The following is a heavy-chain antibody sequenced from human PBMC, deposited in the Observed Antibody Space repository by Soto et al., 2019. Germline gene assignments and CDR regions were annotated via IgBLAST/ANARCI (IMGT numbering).Heavy chain of an antibody. CDR2: INPNSGGT. CDR3: AREGRVLWFGDQGGMDV. V-gene: IGHV1-2*02. D-gene: IGHD3-10*01. Sequence: ASVKVSCKASGYTFTGYYMHWVRQAPGQGLEWMGWINPNSGGTNYAQKFQGRVTMTGDTSISTAYMELSRLRSDDTAVYYCAREGRVLWFGDQGGMDVWGQGTTVTVSS. J-gene: IGHJ6*02. CDR1: GYTFTGYY.